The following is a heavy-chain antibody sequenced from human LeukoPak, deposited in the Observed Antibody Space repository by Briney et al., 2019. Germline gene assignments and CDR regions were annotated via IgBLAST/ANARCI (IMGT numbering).Heavy chain of an antibody. V-gene: IGHV1-8*01. J-gene: IGHJ5*02. CDR1: GYPFTSYD. CDR2: MNLNSGNT. Sequence: GASVKVSCKASGYPFTSYDINWVRQATGPGLEWMGWMNLNSGNTGYAQKFQGRVTMTRNTSISTAYMELSSLRSEDTAVYYCAREILREGWFDPWGQGTLVTVSS. CDR3: AREILREGWFDP.